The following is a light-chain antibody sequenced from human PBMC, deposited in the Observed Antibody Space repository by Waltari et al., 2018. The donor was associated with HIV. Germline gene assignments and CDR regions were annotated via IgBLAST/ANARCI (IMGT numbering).Light chain of an antibody. CDR3: CSYAGSYIWV. J-gene: IGLJ3*02. CDR2: DVS. CDR1: SSDVGGYNY. V-gene: IGLV2-11*01. Sequence: QSALTQPRSVSGSPGPSITISCPETSSDVGGYNYVSWYQQHPGKAPKVMIYDVSKRPSGVPDRFSGSKSGNTASLTISGLQAEDEADYYCCSYAGSYIWVFGGGTKLTVL.